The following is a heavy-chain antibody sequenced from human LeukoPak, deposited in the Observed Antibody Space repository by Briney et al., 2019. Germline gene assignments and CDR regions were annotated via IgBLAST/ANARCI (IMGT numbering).Heavy chain of an antibody. CDR2: ISGSGGST. CDR1: GFTFSSYA. Sequence: GGSLRLSCAASGFTFSSYAMSWVRQAPGKGLEWVSAISGSGGSTYYADSVKGRFTISRDNPKNTLYLQMNSLRAEDTAVYYCAKEIGILEMATSFDYWGQGTLVTVSS. V-gene: IGHV3-23*01. CDR3: AKEIGILEMATSFDY. J-gene: IGHJ4*02. D-gene: IGHD5-24*01.